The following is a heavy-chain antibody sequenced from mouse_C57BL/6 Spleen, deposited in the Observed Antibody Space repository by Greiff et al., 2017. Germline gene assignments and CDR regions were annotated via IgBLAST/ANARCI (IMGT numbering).Heavy chain of an antibody. J-gene: IGHJ3*01. CDR1: GFTFSDYY. D-gene: IGHD2-4*01. CDR3: AREDYDEGFAY. CDR2: INYDGSST. Sequence: EVKLVESEGGLVQPGSSMKLSCTASGFTFSDYYMAWVRQVPEKGLEWVANINYDGSSTYYLDSLKSRFIISRDNAKNILYLQMSSLKSEDTATYYCAREDYDEGFAYWGQGTLVTVSA. V-gene: IGHV5-16*01.